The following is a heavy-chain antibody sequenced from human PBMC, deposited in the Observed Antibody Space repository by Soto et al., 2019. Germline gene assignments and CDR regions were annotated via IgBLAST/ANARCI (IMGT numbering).Heavy chain of an antibody. Sequence: GASVKVSCKASGYTFTSYGISWVRQAPGQGLEWMGWISAYNGNTNYAQKLQGRVTMTTDTSTSTAYMELRSLRSDDTAVYYCARDRLLVPAAIASGPSEPDAFDIWGQGTMVT. CDR1: GYTFTSYG. CDR2: ISAYNGNT. J-gene: IGHJ3*02. D-gene: IGHD2-2*01. V-gene: IGHV1-18*01. CDR3: ARDRLLVPAAIASGPSEPDAFDI.